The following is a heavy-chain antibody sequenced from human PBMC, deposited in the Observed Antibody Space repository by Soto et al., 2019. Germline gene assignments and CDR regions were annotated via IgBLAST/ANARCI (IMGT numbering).Heavy chain of an antibody. D-gene: IGHD5-18*01. J-gene: IGHJ4*02. Sequence: XGPTLVNPTQSLTLTCTFSGFSLSTYGMGVGWIRQPPGKAPEWLALIYWNDDKRYSPSLKSRLTIAKDTSKNLVVLTMTNVDPVDAATYYCVNSPDSSPSDSWGQGTLVTVSS. V-gene: IGHV2-5*01. CDR1: GFSLSTYGMG. CDR3: VNSPDSSPSDS. CDR2: IYWNDDK.